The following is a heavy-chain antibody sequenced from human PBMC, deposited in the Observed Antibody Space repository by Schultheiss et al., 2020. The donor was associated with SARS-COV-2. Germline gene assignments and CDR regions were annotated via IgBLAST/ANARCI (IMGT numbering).Heavy chain of an antibody. D-gene: IGHD3-16*01. J-gene: IGHJ6*02. CDR3: ARDIVGGGVRQRLGMDV. Sequence: SQTLSLTCTVSGGSISSYYWSWIRQPAGKGLEWIGYISDSGSTNYNPSLKSRVTISVDTSKNQFSLKLSSVTAADTAVYYCARDIVGGGVRQRLGMDVWGXXXXXTVSS. CDR2: ISDSGST. V-gene: IGHV4-59*12. CDR1: GGSISSYY.